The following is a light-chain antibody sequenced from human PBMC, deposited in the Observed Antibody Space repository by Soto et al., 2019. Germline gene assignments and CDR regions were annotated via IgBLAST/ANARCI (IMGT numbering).Light chain of an antibody. CDR3: QQYNGNPPT. CDR1: QSIGDS. CDR2: DVS. Sequence: DNQMYVSSSSLTVHVGDRVTITCRASQSIGDSLAWYQQKPGKAPYLLISDVSSLERGVPSRFSGSGSGTEFTLTISSMQPEDFATFYCQQYNGNPPTFGQGTKVDIK. V-gene: IGKV1-5*01. J-gene: IGKJ1*01.